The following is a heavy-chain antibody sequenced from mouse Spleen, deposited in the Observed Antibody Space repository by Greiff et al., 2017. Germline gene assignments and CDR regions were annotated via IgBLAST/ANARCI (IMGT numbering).Heavy chain of an antibody. CDR1: GYSITSGYY. D-gene: IGHD1-1*01. J-gene: IGHJ1*03. V-gene: IGHV3-6*01. CDR2: ISYDGSN. CDR3: ATDGNYGYFDV. Sequence: VQLKESGPGLVKPSQSLSLTCSVTGYSITSGYYWNWIRQFPGNKLEWMGYISYDGSNNYNPSLKNRISITRDTSKNQFFLKLNSVTTEDTATYYCATDGNYGYFDVWGTGTTVTVSS.